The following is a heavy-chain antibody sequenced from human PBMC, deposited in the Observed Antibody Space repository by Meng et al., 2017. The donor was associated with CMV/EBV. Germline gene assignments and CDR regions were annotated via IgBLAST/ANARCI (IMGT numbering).Heavy chain of an antibody. CDR2: ISSSSSYI. J-gene: IGHJ6*02. Sequence: GESLKISCAASGFTFSSYWMHWVRQAPGKGLEWVSSISSSSSYIYYADSVKGRFTISRDNAKNSLYLQMNSLRAEDTAVYYCAREAGYDFWSGFNYGMDVWGQGTTVTVSS. V-gene: IGHV3-21*01. D-gene: IGHD3-3*01. CDR3: AREAGYDFWSGFNYGMDV. CDR1: GFTFSSYW.